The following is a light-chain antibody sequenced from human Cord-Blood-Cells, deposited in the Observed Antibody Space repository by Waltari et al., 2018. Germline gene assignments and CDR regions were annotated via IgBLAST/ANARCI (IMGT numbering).Light chain of an antibody. V-gene: IGLV2-23*02. CDR2: EVR. CDR1: SSDVGRYNL. CDR3: CSYAGSSTLV. Sequence: QSALTQPASVSGSPGQSLTISCTGPSSDVGRYNLVSWYHQHPGKAPKLMIYEVRKRPSGVSNRFSGSKSGNTASLTIAGLQAEDEADYYCCSYAGSSTLVFGGGTKLTVL. J-gene: IGLJ2*01.